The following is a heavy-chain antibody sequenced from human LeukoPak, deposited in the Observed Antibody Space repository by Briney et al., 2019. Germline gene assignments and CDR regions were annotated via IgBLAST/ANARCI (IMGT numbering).Heavy chain of an antibody. V-gene: IGHV1-18*01. CDR1: GYTFTSYG. J-gene: IGHJ4*02. CDR3: ARSSPSIAAAGLFDY. CDR2: ISAYNGNT. D-gene: IGHD6-13*01. Sequence: VRVSCKASGYTFTSYGISWVRQAPGQGLEWMGWISAYNGNTNYAQKLQGRVTMTTDTSTSTAYMELRSLRSDDTAVYYCARSSPSIAAAGLFDYWGQGTLVTVSS.